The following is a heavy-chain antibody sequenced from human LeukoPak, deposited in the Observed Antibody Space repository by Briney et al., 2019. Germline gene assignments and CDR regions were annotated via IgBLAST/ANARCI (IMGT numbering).Heavy chain of an antibody. V-gene: IGHV3-15*01. CDR3: TTDSAAY. J-gene: IGHJ4*02. CDR2: VKRKIDGETT. Sequence: PGGSLRLSCAASGFTFSNAWMTWVRQAPGKGQEWVGRVKRKIDGETTDYAAAVKGRFPISRDDSKNTVYLQMNSLKTEDTALYYCTTDSAAYWGQGTLVTVSS. CDR1: GFTFSNAW.